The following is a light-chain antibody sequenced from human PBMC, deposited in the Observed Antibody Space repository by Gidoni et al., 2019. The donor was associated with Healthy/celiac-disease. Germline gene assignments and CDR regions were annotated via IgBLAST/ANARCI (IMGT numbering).Light chain of an antibody. J-gene: IGKJ4*01. Sequence: EIVLTQSPGTLSLSPGERATLSCRASQSVSSSYLAWYQQKPGQAPRLLIYGASSRATGIPDRFSGSGSGTDFTLTISRLELEDFAVYYCQQYGSSPLTFGGXTKVEIK. CDR3: QQYGSSPLT. V-gene: IGKV3-20*01. CDR2: GAS. CDR1: QSVSSSY.